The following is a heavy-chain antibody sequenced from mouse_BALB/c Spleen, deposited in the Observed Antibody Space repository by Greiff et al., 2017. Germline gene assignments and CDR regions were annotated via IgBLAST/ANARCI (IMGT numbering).Heavy chain of an antibody. CDR3: ARGGSSGYEDY. CDR1: GYSITSGYY. V-gene: IGHV3-6*02. J-gene: IGHJ2*01. D-gene: IGHD3-1*01. CDR2: ISYDGSN. Sequence: EVQLQESGPGLVKPSQSLSLTCSVTGYSITSGYYWNWIRQFPGNKLAWMGYISYDGSNNYNPSLKNRISITRDTSKNQFFLKLNSVTTEDTATYYAARGGSSGYEDYWGQGTTLTVSA.